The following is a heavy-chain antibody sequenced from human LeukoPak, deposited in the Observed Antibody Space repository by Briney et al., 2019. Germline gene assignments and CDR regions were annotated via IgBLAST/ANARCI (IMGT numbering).Heavy chain of an antibody. CDR2: IYSGGST. V-gene: IGHV3-66*01. Sequence: GGSLRLSCAASGFTVSSNYMSWVRQAPGKGLEWVSVIYSGGSTYYADSVKGRFTISRDNSKNTLYLQMNSLRAEDTAVYYCAKVGYYDYVWGSYRSDYWGQGTLVTVSS. D-gene: IGHD3-16*02. CDR3: AKVGYYDYVWGSYRSDY. CDR1: GFTVSSNY. J-gene: IGHJ4*02.